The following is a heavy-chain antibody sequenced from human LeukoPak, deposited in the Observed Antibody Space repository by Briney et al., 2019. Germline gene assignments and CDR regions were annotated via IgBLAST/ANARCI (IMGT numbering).Heavy chain of an antibody. Sequence: PSETLSLTCTVSGGSISSYYWSWIRQPPGKGLEWIGYIYYSGSTNYNPSLTSRVTISVDTSKNQFSLKLSSVTAADTAVYYCARMYYDFWSGYPYYFDYWGQGTLVTVSS. CDR1: GGSISSYY. D-gene: IGHD3-3*01. V-gene: IGHV4-59*01. CDR2: IYYSGST. CDR3: ARMYYDFWSGYPYYFDY. J-gene: IGHJ4*02.